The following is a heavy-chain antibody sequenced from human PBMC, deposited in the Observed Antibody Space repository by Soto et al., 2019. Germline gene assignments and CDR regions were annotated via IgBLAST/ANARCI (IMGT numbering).Heavy chain of an antibody. CDR2: IKSETDGGTT. CDR1: GLSFRSAW. D-gene: IGHD6-13*01. Sequence: EVHLVESGGGWVQPGGSLRLSCAVSGLSFRSAWMNWVRQAPGKGLEWVGRIKSETDGGTTDYAAPVKGKFTISRDHSKNTLYIQLHSLRIEDTAVYYCTTWRQLVQEYYYYGMDVWGQGTTVTVSS. J-gene: IGHJ6*02. CDR3: TTWRQLVQEYYYYGMDV. V-gene: IGHV3-15*07.